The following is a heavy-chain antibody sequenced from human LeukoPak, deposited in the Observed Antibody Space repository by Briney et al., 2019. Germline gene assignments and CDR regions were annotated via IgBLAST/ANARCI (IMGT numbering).Heavy chain of an antibody. V-gene: IGHV3-23*01. J-gene: IGHJ4*02. CDR1: GFTFSSYA. D-gene: IGHD6-13*01. Sequence: GSLRLSCAASGFTFSSYAMSWVRQAPGKGLEWVSAISGSGGSTYYADSVKGRFTISRDNSKNTLYLQMNSLRAEDTAVYYCAKGGRAAAGTGDYFDYWGQGTLVTVSS. CDR2: ISGSGGST. CDR3: AKGGRAAAGTGDYFDY.